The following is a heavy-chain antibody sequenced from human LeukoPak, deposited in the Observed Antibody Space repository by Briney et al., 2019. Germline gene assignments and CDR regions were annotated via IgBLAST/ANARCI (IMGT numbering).Heavy chain of an antibody. D-gene: IGHD2-21*02. Sequence: SETLSLTCTVSGGSISSYYWSWIRQPPGKGLEWIGYIYYSGSTNYNPSLKSRVTISVDTSKNQFSLKLSSVTAADTAVYYCAIRVTAMNNDVFDIWGQGKMVTVSS. J-gene: IGHJ3*02. CDR1: GGSISSYY. CDR3: AIRVTAMNNDVFDI. V-gene: IGHV4-59*01. CDR2: IYYSGST.